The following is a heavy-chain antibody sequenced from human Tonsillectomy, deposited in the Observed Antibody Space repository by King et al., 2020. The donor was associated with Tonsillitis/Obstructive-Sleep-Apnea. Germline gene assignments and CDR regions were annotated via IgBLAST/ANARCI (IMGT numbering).Heavy chain of an antibody. CDR1: GFIFTNAW. Sequence: VQLVESGGGLVKPGGSLRLSCAASGFIFTNAWMNWVRQAPGKGLEWVGRIKSKTDGGTTHYAAPVKGRFTISRDDSKNRLYLQMNSLKTEDTAVYYCTTDLVVPGAINAFDICGQGTMVTVSS. CDR2: IKSKTDGGTT. J-gene: IGHJ3*02. V-gene: IGHV3-15*07. D-gene: IGHD2-2*01. CDR3: TTDLVVPGAINAFDI.